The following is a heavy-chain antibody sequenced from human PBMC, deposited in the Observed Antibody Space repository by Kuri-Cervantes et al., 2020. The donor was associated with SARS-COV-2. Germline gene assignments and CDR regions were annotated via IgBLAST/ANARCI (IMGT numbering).Heavy chain of an antibody. Sequence: LSLTCAASGFTFSSYSMNWVRQAPGKGLEWVSSISSSSSYIYYADSVKGRFTISRDNAKNSLYLQMNSLRAEDTAVYYCARDLISSGWYGLYGYWGQGTLVTVSS. CDR3: ARDLISSGWYGLYGY. J-gene: IGHJ4*02. D-gene: IGHD6-19*01. V-gene: IGHV3-21*01. CDR1: GFTFSSYS. CDR2: ISSSSSYI.